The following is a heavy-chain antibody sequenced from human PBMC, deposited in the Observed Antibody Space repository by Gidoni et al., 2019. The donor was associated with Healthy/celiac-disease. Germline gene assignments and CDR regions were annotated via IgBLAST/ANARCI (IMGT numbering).Heavy chain of an antibody. J-gene: IGHJ3*02. V-gene: IGHV3-23*01. D-gene: IGHD3-22*01. CDR2: IRGSGGST. CDR1: GLTFRSHS. Sequence: EVQLLESGGGLVQPGGSRRLSCAASGLTFRSHSMRWVRQAPGKGLEWVSAIRGSGGSTYYADSVKGRFTISRDNSKNTLYLQMNSLRAEDTAVYYCAKCSSDYDSNWGLAFDIWGQGTMVTVSS. CDR3: AKCSSDYDSNWGLAFDI.